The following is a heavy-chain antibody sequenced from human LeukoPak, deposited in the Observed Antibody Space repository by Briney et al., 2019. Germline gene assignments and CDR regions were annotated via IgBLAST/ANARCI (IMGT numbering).Heavy chain of an antibody. CDR1: GFTFSSYS. CDR3: ARYSSGWSGPFDY. J-gene: IGHJ4*02. D-gene: IGHD6-19*01. Sequence: PGGSLRLSCAASGFTFSSYSMNWVRQAPGKGLEWVSSISSSYIYYADSVKGRFTISRDNAKNSLYLQMNSLRAEDTAVYYCARYSSGWSGPFDYWGQGTLVTVSS. V-gene: IGHV3-21*01. CDR2: ISSSYI.